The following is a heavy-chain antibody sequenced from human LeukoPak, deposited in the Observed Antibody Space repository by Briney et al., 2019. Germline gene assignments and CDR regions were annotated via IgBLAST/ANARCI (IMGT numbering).Heavy chain of an antibody. Sequence: ASVKVSCKASGYTFTSYDINWVRQATGQGLEWMGWMNPNSGNTGYAQKFQGRVTMTRNTSISTAYMELSSLRSEDTAVYYCARNGYDYYYYGMDVWGQGTTVTVSS. J-gene: IGHJ6*02. D-gene: IGHD5-12*01. CDR3: ARNGYDYYYYGMDV. CDR1: GYTFTSYD. V-gene: IGHV1-8*01. CDR2: MNPNSGNT.